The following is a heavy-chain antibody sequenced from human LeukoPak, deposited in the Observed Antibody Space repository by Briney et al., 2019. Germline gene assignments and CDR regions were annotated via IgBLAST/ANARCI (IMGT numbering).Heavy chain of an antibody. J-gene: IGHJ6*02. CDR3: AADPYYSGYDYGYYYGMDV. D-gene: IGHD5-12*01. CDR2: IVVGSGNT. CDR1: GFTFTSSA. Sequence: ASVKVSCKASGFTFTSSAMQWVRQARGQRLEWIGWIVVGSGNTNYAQKFQERVTITRDMSTSTAYMELSSLRSEDTAVYYCAADPYYSGYDYGYYYGMDVWGQGTTVTVSS. V-gene: IGHV1-58*02.